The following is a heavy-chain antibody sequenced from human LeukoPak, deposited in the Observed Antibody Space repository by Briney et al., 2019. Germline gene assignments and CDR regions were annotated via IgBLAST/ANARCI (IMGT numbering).Heavy chain of an antibody. V-gene: IGHV4-59*12. J-gene: IGHJ6*03. D-gene: IGHD2-15*01. CDR1: GGSISSYY. Sequence: SETLSLTCTVSGGSISSYYWSWIRQPPGKGLEWIGSIHYSGSTYYNPSLQSRVTISIDTSKNQFSLKLRFVTAADTTVYYCARVRCSGGSCPYYYYYYYMDVWGKGTTVTVSS. CDR2: IHYSGST. CDR3: ARVRCSGGSCPYYYYYYYMDV.